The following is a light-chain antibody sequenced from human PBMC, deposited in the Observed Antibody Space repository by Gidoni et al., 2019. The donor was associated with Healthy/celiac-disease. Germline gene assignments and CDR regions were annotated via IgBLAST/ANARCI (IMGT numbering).Light chain of an antibody. J-gene: IGKJ1*01. CDR2: AAS. Sequence: DIQMTQSPSSLSASVGDRVTITCRASQSISSYLNWYQQKPGKAPKLLIYAASSLQSGVPSRFSGSGSGTDLTRNISSLQPEEFATYYCQQSYSTSWTFGQGTKVEIK. CDR3: QQSYSTSWT. V-gene: IGKV1-39*01. CDR1: QSISSY.